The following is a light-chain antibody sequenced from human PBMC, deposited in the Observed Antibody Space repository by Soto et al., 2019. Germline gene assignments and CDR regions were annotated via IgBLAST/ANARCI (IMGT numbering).Light chain of an antibody. V-gene: IGKV1-5*01. CDR2: AAS. CDR3: QQYSTYPWT. CDR1: QSISSW. J-gene: IGKJ1*01. Sequence: DIQMTQSPSTLSASVGDRVTITCRASQSISSWLAWYQQKPGKAPKLLIYAASNVESGVPSRFSGSGSGTEFTHAISSLQPDDLATYYCQQYSTYPWTSGHGTKVEIK.